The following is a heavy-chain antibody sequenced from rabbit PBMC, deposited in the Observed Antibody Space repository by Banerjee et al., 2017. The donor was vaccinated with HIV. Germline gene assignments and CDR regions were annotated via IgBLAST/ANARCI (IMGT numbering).Heavy chain of an antibody. CDR3: ARLFAYAGYAGFGYATLDYFNL. CDR1: GIDFSNYYY. V-gene: IGHV1S43*01. CDR2: IYTRDGRT. Sequence: QEQLEESGGGLVKPGGTLTLTCKASGIDFSNYYYMYWVRQAPGKGLELIAWIYTRDGRTYYASWVNGRFTISRSTSLNTVTLQMTSLTAADTATYFCARLFAYAGYAGFGYATLDYFNLWGPGTLVTVS. D-gene: IGHD6-1*01. J-gene: IGHJ4*01.